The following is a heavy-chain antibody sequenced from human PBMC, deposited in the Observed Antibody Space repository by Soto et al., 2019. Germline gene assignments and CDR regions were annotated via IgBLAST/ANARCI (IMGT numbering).Heavy chain of an antibody. Sequence: PGGSLRLSCAASGFTFSSYAMSWVRQAPGKGLEWVSAISGSGGSTYYADSVKGRFTISRDNSKNTLYLQMNSLRAEDTAVYYCAKAGDYYDSSGSLGSNKAFDYWGQGTLVTVSS. CDR3: AKAGDYYDSSGSLGSNKAFDY. CDR2: ISGSGGST. J-gene: IGHJ4*02. D-gene: IGHD3-22*01. CDR1: GFTFSSYA. V-gene: IGHV3-23*01.